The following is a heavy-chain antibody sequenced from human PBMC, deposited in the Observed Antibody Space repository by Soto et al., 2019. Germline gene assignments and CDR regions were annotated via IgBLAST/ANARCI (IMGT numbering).Heavy chain of an antibody. V-gene: IGHV3-23*01. D-gene: IGHD6-13*01. CDR2: ISAGGGTT. Sequence: EVQLLESGGGLVQPGGSLRLSCAVSGFTFSTYVMYWVRQAPGKGLEWVSAISAGGGTTYYADSVKGRFIMSGDMSHNTVYLQMNSLRVDDTAVYYCAKLGVRIATGGIDYWGQGNLVVVSS. CDR1: GFTFSTYV. J-gene: IGHJ4*02. CDR3: AKLGVRIATGGIDY.